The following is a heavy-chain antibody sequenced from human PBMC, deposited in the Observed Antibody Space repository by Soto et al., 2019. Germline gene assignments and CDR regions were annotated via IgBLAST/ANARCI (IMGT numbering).Heavy chain of an antibody. D-gene: IGHD6-19*01. CDR2: INHSGST. Sequence: PSETLSLTCAVYGGSFSGYYWSWIRQPPGKGLEWIGEINHSGSTNYNPSLKSRVTISVDTSKNQFSLKLSSVTAADTAVYYCARGRGIAVQPDFDRWFDPWGQGTLVTVSS. CDR3: ARGRGIAVQPDFDRWFDP. J-gene: IGHJ5*02. CDR1: GGSFSGYY. V-gene: IGHV4-34*01.